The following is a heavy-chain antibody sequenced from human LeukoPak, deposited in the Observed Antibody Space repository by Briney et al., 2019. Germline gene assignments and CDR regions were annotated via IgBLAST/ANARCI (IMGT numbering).Heavy chain of an antibody. D-gene: IGHD3-10*01. Sequence: SETLSLTCAVYGGSFSGYHWTWIRQSPGKGLEWIGDINPSGSTYYNPSLKSRLTISVDTSQNQFSLKLSSVTAAGTAVFYCARHLNGYYGSGTYWQDAFDIWGQGAMVNVSS. CDR3: ARHLNGYYGSGTYWQDAFDI. CDR1: GGSFSGYH. J-gene: IGHJ3*02. V-gene: IGHV4-34*01. CDR2: INPSGST.